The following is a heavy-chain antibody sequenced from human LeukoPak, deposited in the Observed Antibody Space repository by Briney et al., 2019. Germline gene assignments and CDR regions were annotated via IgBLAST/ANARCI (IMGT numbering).Heavy chain of an antibody. CDR2: ISYDGSNK. CDR1: GFTFSSYG. Sequence: PGGSLRLSCAASGFTFSSYGMHWVRQAPGKGLEWVAVISYDGSNKYYADSVKGRFTISRDNSKNTLYLQMNSLRAEDTAVYYCAKDSGWYPSWGQGTLVTVSS. V-gene: IGHV3-30*18. D-gene: IGHD6-19*01. J-gene: IGHJ4*02. CDR3: AKDSGWYPS.